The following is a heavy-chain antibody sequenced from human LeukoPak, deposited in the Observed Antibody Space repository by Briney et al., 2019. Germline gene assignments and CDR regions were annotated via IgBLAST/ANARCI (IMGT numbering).Heavy chain of an antibody. J-gene: IGHJ4*02. CDR2: VNSDGSST. D-gene: IGHD2-21*02. CDR1: GFTFSSYW. Sequence: GGSLRLSCAASGFTFSSYWMHWVRQAPGKGLVWVSRVNSDGSSTNYADSVKGRFTISRDNAKNTLYLQMNSLRAEDTAVYYCARDISSWGTATDVGYWGQGTLVTVSS. V-gene: IGHV3-74*01. CDR3: ARDISSWGTATDVGY.